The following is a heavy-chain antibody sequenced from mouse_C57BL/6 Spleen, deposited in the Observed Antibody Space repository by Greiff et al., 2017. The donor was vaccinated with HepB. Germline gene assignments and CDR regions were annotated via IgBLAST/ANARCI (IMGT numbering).Heavy chain of an antibody. D-gene: IGHD2-4*01. CDR3: AKKYDYDEGYAMDY. CDR1: GFSLTSYG. CDR2: IWRGGST. Sequence: QVQLKESGPGLVQPSQSLSITCTVSGFSLTSYGVHWVRQSPGKGLEWLGVIWRGGSTDYNAAFMSRLSIIKDNSKSQVFFKMNSLQADDTALYYCAKKYDYDEGYAMDYWGQGTSVTVSS. V-gene: IGHV2-5*01. J-gene: IGHJ4*01.